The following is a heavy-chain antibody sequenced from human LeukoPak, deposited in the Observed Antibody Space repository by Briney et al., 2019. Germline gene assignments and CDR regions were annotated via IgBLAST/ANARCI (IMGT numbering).Heavy chain of an antibody. CDR3: ARGVGRWLQWGYYFDY. Sequence: SVKVSCKASGGTFSSHAISWVRQAPGQGLEWMGGIIPIFGTANYAQKFQGRVTITADESTSTAYMELSSLRSEDTAVYYCARGVGRWLQWGYYFDYWGQGTLVTVSS. CDR2: IIPIFGTA. V-gene: IGHV1-69*01. D-gene: IGHD5-24*01. CDR1: GGTFSSHA. J-gene: IGHJ4*02.